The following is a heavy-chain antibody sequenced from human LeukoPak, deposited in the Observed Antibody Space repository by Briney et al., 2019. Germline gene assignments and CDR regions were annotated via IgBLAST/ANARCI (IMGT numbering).Heavy chain of an antibody. Sequence: ASVPVSCKASGYTFTSYDINWVRQATGQGLEWMGWMNPNSGNTGYAQKFQGRVTMTRNTSISTAYMELSSLRSEDTAVYYCARGLAAGYNWFDPWGQVALVTVSS. J-gene: IGHJ5*02. CDR2: MNPNSGNT. CDR1: GYTFTSYD. CDR3: ARGLAAGYNWFDP. D-gene: IGHD6-13*01. V-gene: IGHV1-8*01.